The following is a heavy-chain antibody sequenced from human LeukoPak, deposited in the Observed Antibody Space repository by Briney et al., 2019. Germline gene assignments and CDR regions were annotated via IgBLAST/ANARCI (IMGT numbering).Heavy chain of an antibody. J-gene: IGHJ5*02. D-gene: IGHD3-3*01. V-gene: IGHV3-53*01. CDR1: GFTVSSNY. CDR2: IYSGGST. CDR3: AREASYDFWSGNAWFDP. Sequence: GGSLRLSCAASGFTVSSNYMSRVRQAPGKGLEWVSVIYSGGSTYYADSVKGRFTISRDNSKNTLYLQMNSLRAEDTAVYYCAREASYDFWSGNAWFDPWGQGTLVTVSS.